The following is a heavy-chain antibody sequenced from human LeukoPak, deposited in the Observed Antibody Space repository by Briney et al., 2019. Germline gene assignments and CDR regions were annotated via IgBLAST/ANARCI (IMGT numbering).Heavy chain of an antibody. J-gene: IGHJ5*02. CDR2: INPNSGDT. Sequence: ASVMVSCKASGYTFTGYYIHWVRQAPGQGLEWMGWINPNSGDTNYAQKFQDRVTLTRDTSISTVYTELTNLRSDDTAVYYCARPNGDYYNWFDPWGQGTLVTVSS. CDR1: GYTFTGYY. V-gene: IGHV1-2*02. D-gene: IGHD4-17*01. CDR3: ARPNGDYYNWFDP.